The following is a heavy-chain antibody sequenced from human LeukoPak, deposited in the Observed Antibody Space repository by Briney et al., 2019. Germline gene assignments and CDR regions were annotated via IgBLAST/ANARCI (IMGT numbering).Heavy chain of an antibody. J-gene: IGHJ5*02. D-gene: IGHD3-16*02. CDR3: VKDSIIVNSWGFDL. CDR1: GFTFSSYS. V-gene: IGHV3-21*04. CDR2: ISNHGRDI. Sequence: GGSLRLSCEASGFTFSSYSMNWVRQTPGKGLEWVSSISNHGRDIYYADSVRGRLTISRDNAQNTVYLQMTSLRAEDTARYYCVKDSIIVNSWGFDLWGQGTLVTVSS.